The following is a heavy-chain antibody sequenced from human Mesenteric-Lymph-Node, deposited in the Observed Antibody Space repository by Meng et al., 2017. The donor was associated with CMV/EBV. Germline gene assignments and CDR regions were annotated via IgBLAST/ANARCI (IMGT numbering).Heavy chain of an antibody. J-gene: IGHJ3*02. CDR1: GFTFSSHW. V-gene: IGHV3-48*04. Sequence: GGSLRLSCAASGFTFSSHWMHWVRQAPGKGLEWVSYISGSSSTMYYADSVKGRFTISRDNAKNSLFLQMNSLRVEDTAVYYCARQDAFDIWGQGTLVTVSS. CDR3: ARQDAFDI. CDR2: ISGSSSTM.